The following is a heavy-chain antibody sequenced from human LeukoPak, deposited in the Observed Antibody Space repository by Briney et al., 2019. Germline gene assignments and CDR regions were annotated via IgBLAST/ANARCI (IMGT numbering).Heavy chain of an antibody. CDR2: INPNSGGT. CDR3: ARAVRSGYYSPPFDY. CDR1: GYTFTGYY. J-gene: IGHJ4*02. V-gene: IGHV1-2*02. D-gene: IGHD3-3*01. Sequence: GASVKVSCKASGYTFTGYYMHWVRQAPGQGLEWMGWINPNSGGTNYAQKFQGRVTMTRDTSISTAYMELSRLRSDDTAVYYCARAVRSGYYSPPFDYWGQGTLVTVSS.